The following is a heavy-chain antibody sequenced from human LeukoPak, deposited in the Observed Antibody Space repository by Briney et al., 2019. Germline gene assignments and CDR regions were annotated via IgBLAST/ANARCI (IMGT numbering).Heavy chain of an antibody. CDR1: GFTFSSYA. CDR2: ISYDGSNK. Sequence: GGSLRLSCAASGFTFSSYAMHWVRQAPGKGLEWVAVISYDGSNKYHADSVKGRFTISRDNSKNTLYLQMNSLRAEDTAVYYCARDYYYDSSGSLDYWGQGTLVTVSS. D-gene: IGHD3-22*01. V-gene: IGHV3-30-3*01. J-gene: IGHJ4*02. CDR3: ARDYYYDSSGSLDY.